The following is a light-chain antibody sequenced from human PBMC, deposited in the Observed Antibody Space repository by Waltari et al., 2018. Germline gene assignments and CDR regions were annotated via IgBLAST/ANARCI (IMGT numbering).Light chain of an antibody. J-gene: IGKJ4*01. V-gene: IGKV3-20*01. CDR3: QQYDISPLT. CDR2: GAS. Sequence: EIVLTQSPGTLSLSPGERATLSCRASQTVRTTYLAWYQQKPGQDPTLPIYGASIRATGIPDRFSGSGSGTDFSLTISSLEPEDFAVYYCQQYDISPLTFGGGTKVEIK. CDR1: QTVRTTY.